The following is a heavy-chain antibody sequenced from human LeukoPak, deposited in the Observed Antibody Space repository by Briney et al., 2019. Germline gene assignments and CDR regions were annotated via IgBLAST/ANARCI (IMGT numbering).Heavy chain of an antibody. CDR3: ARGAAAGYYYYYYMDV. V-gene: IGHV3-23*01. CDR2: ISDNSGNT. J-gene: IGHJ6*03. Sequence: GGSLRLSCAASGFTFSSFAMSWVRQAPGQGLEWVSAISDNSGNTYYADSVKGRFTISRDNSENTLYLQMNSLRAEDTAVYYCARGAAAGYYYYYYMDVWGKGTTVTVSS. CDR1: GFTFSSFA. D-gene: IGHD6-13*01.